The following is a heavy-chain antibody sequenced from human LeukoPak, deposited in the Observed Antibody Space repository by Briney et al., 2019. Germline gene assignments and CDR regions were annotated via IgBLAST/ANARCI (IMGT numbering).Heavy chain of an antibody. CDR1: GCSISYYY. J-gene: IGHJ1*01. CDR2: IYYSGNT. CDR3: ARRGTGDPGLDL. D-gene: IGHD7-27*01. V-gene: IGHV4-59*08. Sequence: PSETLSLTCSVSGCSISYYYWSWIRQPPGKRLEWIVYIYYSGNTNYNPSLKSRLTISIGTSKNQMSLKLGSVTAADTAVYYCARRGTGDPGLDLWGQGTLVTVSS.